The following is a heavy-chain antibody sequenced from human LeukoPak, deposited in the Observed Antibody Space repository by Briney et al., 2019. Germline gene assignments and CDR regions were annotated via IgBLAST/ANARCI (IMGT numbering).Heavy chain of an antibody. J-gene: IGHJ5*02. CDR3: AKALYYYDSSGYYCWFDP. CDR1: GGSISSYY. D-gene: IGHD3-22*01. CDR2: IYTSGST. Sequence: PSETLSLTCTVSGGSISSYYWSWIRQPAGKGLEWIGRIYTSGSTNYNPSLKSRVTMSVDTSKNQFSLKLSSVTAADTAVYYCAKALYYYDSSGYYCWFDPWGQGTLVTVSS. V-gene: IGHV4-4*07.